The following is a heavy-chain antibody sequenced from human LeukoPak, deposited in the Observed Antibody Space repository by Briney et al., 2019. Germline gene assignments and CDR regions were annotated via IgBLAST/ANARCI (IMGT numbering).Heavy chain of an antibody. J-gene: IGHJ4*02. V-gene: IGHV4-34*01. CDR3: ARGRPRSDGYKD. CDR1: GGSFSGCY. Sequence: SETLSLTCAVYGGSFSGCYWSWIRQPPGKGLEWIGEINHSGSTNYNPSLKSRVTISVDTSKNQFSLQLSSVTAADTAVYYCARGRPRSDGYKDWGQRTLDTVSS. D-gene: IGHD5-24*01. CDR2: INHSGST.